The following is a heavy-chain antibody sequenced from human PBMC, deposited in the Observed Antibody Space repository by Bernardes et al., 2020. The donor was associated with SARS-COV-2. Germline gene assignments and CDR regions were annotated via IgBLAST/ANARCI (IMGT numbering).Heavy chain of an antibody. CDR1: GFIFSDYA. J-gene: IGHJ3*02. D-gene: IGHD3-3*01. Sequence: GGSLRLSCAASGFIFSDYAMHWVRQAPGKGLEWVALISHDGGHKYYADSVRGRFTVSRDNSKNTLYLQINSLRAEDTAVYYCARAGHSITIFGVVIISAFDIWGQGTMVTVSS. V-gene: IGHV3-30*03. CDR2: ISHDGGHK. CDR3: ARAGHSITIFGVVIISAFDI.